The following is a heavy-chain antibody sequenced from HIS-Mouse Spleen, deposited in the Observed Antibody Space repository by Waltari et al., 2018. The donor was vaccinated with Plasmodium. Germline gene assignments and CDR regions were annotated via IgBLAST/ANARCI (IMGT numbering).Heavy chain of an antibody. V-gene: IGHV4-59*01. CDR1: GGSISSYY. Sequence: QVQLQESGPGLVKPSETLSLTCTVPGGSISSYYWSWIRQPPGKGPEWIWYIYYSGRPNYKPSLRSLGTLSVDTSKNQFSLKLSSLTAAETAVYYCARVPYLEWLLYFDYWGQGTLVTVSS. J-gene: IGHJ4*02. D-gene: IGHD3-3*01. CDR2: IYYSGRP. CDR3: ARVPYLEWLLYFDY.